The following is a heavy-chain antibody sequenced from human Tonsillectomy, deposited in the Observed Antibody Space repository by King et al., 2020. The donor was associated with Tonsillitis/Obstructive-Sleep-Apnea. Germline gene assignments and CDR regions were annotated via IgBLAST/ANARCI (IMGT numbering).Heavy chain of an antibody. J-gene: IGHJ6*02. CDR2: ININGDTT. V-gene: IGHV3-64D*06. D-gene: IGHD1-20*01. CDR1: GFTFSGYA. CDR3: VKGIKWNLSGMAV. Sequence: VQLVESGGGLVQPGGSLRLSCSASGFTFSGYAMHWVRQAPGKGLQFVSAININGDTTDYADSVKGRFAISRDNSKNTLYLQMSSLRPEDTAVYYCVKGIKWNLSGMAVWGQGTTVTVSS.